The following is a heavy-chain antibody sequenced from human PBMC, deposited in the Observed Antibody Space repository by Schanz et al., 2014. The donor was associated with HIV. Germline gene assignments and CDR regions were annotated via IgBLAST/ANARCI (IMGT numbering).Heavy chain of an antibody. D-gene: IGHD4-17*01. CDR2: IRTKAAGYST. J-gene: IGHJ3*02. V-gene: IGHV3-72*01. CDR3: ARGDYGNYRGIVGFDM. Sequence: EMQLVESGGGLVKPGGSLRLSCAASAFMFSDHYMDWVRQPPGKGLEWVGRIRTKAAGYSTVYAASVRGRFTVSRDDSKNLLYLQMNSLETEDMAVYYCARGDYGNYRGIVGFDMWGQGTMVTVSS. CDR1: AFMFSDHY.